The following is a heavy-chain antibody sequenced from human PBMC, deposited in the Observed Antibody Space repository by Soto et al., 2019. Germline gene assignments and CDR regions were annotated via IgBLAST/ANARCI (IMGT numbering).Heavy chain of an antibody. CDR3: AIGYCSSTSCYLVY. Sequence: SETLSLTCTVSGGSISSGGYYWSWIRQHPGKGLEWIGYIYYSGSTYYNPSLKSRVTISVDTSKNQLSLKLSSVTAADTAVYYCAIGYCSSTSCYLVYWGQGTLVTVSS. V-gene: IGHV4-31*03. CDR2: IYYSGST. D-gene: IGHD2-2*01. J-gene: IGHJ4*02. CDR1: GGSISSGGYY.